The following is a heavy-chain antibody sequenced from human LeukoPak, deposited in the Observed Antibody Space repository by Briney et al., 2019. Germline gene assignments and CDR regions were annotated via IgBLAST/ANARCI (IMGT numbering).Heavy chain of an antibody. J-gene: IGHJ4*02. V-gene: IGHV3-23*01. D-gene: IGHD3-9*01. CDR2: ISGSGGST. Sequence: GGSLRLSCAASGFTFSSYAMSWVRQAPGKGLEWVSAISGSGGSTYYADSVKGRFTISRDNSKNTLYLQMNSLRAEDTAVYYCARVGVTGYSSYAPFDYWGQGTLVTVSS. CDR3: ARVGVTGYSSYAPFDY. CDR1: GFTFSSYA.